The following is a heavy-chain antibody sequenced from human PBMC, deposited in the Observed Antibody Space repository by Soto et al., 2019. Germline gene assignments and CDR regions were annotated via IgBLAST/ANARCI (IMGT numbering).Heavy chain of an antibody. J-gene: IGHJ5*02. CDR2: SYWDDDK. CDR3: AHRRSSGWYTVNWFDP. Sequence: QITLKESGPTLVKPTQTLTLTCTFSGFSLSTSGVGVGWIRQPPGKALEWLALSYWDDDKRYSPSLKSRLTIPKDTSKNQVVLTMTNMDPVETATYYCAHRRSSGWYTVNWFDPWGQGTLVTVSS. V-gene: IGHV2-5*02. D-gene: IGHD6-19*01. CDR1: GFSLSTSGVG.